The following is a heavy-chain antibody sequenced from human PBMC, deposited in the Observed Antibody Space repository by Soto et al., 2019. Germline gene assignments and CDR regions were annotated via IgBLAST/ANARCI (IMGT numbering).Heavy chain of an antibody. CDR3: ARMTGTMIVVVGGWYFDL. CDR1: GGTFSSYT. Sequence: QVQLVQSGAEVKKPGSSVKVSCKASGGTFSSYTISWVRQAPGQGLEWMGRIIPIPGIANYAQKFQGRVTITADKSTSTAYMELSSLRSEDTAVYYCARMTGTMIVVVGGWYFDLWGRGTLVTVSS. CDR2: IIPIPGIA. V-gene: IGHV1-69*02. D-gene: IGHD3-22*01. J-gene: IGHJ2*01.